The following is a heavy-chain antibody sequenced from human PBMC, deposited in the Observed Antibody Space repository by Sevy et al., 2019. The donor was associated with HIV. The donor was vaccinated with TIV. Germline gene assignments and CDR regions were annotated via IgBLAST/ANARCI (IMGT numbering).Heavy chain of an antibody. CDR3: ARQKVRSAYYYDTSGRQGKADFDS. Sequence: SQTLSLTCTVSSGSIGGNSFYWGWIRQPPGKELEWIGTVSYGGSTYYNPSLRSRVTISVDASKKQFSLKLSSVTAADTAVYYCARQKVRSAYYYDTSGRQGKADFDSWGQGTLVTVSS. CDR1: SGSIGGNSFY. CDR2: VSYGGST. J-gene: IGHJ4*02. D-gene: IGHD3-22*01. V-gene: IGHV4-39*01.